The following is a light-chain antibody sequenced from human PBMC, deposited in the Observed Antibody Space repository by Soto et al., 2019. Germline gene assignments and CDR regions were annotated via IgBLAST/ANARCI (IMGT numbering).Light chain of an antibody. Sequence: DIQMTQSPSTLSASVGDRVTITCRASQSISSWLAWYQQKPGKAPKLLISQASSLESGVPSRFSGSGSETEFTLTISGLQPDDFAVYYCQQRSNWPPITFGQGTRLEIK. CDR1: QSISSW. CDR2: QAS. V-gene: IGKV1-5*03. J-gene: IGKJ5*01. CDR3: QQRSNWPPIT.